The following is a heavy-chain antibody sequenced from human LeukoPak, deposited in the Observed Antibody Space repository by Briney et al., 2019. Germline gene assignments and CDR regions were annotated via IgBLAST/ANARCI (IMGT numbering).Heavy chain of an antibody. D-gene: IGHD5-24*01. CDR3: ASWVGDGYNSGRYYFDY. Sequence: SETLSLTCTVSGGSISSSSYYWGWIRQPPGKGLEWIGSIYYSGSTYYNPSLKSRVTISVDTSKNQFSLKLSSMTAADTAVYYCASWVGDGYNSGRYYFDYWGQGTLVTVSS. CDR1: GGSISSSSYY. V-gene: IGHV4-39*07. J-gene: IGHJ4*02. CDR2: IYYSGST.